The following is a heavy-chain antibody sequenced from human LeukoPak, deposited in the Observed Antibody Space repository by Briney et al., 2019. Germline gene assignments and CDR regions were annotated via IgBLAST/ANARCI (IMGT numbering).Heavy chain of an antibody. CDR1: GFTFDDYA. CDR2: ISWNSGSI. V-gene: IGHV3-9*03. Sequence: GGSLRLSCAASGFTFDDYAMHWVRQAPGKGLEWVSGISWNSGSIGYADSVKGRFTISRDNAKNSLYLQMNSLRAEDMALYYCAKSVGGYSGSYSDAFDIWGLGTMITVSS. CDR3: AKSVGGYSGSYSDAFDI. J-gene: IGHJ3*02. D-gene: IGHD1-26*01.